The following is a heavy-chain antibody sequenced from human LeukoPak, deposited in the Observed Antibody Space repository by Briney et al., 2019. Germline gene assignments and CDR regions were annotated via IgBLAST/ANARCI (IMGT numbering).Heavy chain of an antibody. D-gene: IGHD1-7*01. CDR3: ARRTRGTYQFDY. CDR1: GGSISSHY. CDR2: IYYSGST. Sequence: SETLSLTCTVSGGSISSHYWSWIRQPPGKGLEWIGYIYYSGSTDYSPSLKSRVTISVDTSKNQFSLKLSSVTAADTAVYYCARRTRGTYQFDYWGQGTLVTVSS. V-gene: IGHV4-59*11. J-gene: IGHJ4*02.